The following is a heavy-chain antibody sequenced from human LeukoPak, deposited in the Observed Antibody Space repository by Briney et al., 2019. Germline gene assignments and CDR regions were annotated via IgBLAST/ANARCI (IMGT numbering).Heavy chain of an antibody. V-gene: IGHV3-23*01. CDR1: GFTFSDYH. J-gene: IGHJ6*03. CDR3: AKRAAYYYYYMDV. D-gene: IGHD2-15*01. CDR2: ISGSGGST. Sequence: PGGSLRLSCAASGFTFSDYHMSWVRQAPGKGLEWVSAISGSGGSTYYADSVKGRFTISRDNSKNTLYLQMNSLRAEDTAVYYCAKRAAYYYYYMDVWGKGTTVTVSS.